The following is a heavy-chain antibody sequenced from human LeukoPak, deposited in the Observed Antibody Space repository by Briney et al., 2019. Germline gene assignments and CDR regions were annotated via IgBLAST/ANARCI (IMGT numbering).Heavy chain of an antibody. D-gene: IGHD6-19*01. V-gene: IGHV1-2*02. CDR3: ARVPRHSGWSFYYYYMDV. CDR1: GYTFTGYY. J-gene: IGHJ6*03. Sequence: ASVKVSCKASGYTFTGYYMHWVRQAPGQGLEWMGWINPNSGGTNYAQKFQGRVTMTRDTSISTAYMELSRLRSDDTAVYYCARVPRHSGWSFYYYYMDVWGKGTTVTVSS. CDR2: INPNSGGT.